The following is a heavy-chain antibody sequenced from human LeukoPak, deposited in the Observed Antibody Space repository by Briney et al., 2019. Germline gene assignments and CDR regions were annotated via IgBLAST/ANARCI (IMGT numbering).Heavy chain of an antibody. CDR3: ARAREYAFDI. D-gene: IGHD3-10*01. CDR1: GFTFSSDW. Sequence: PGGSLRLSCVGSGFTFSSDWLNWVRQAPGKGLEWVACIKPDGREKYYVDSVKGRFTISRDNAKNSLYLQMNSLRAEDTAVYYCARAREYAFDIWGQGTMVTVSS. J-gene: IGHJ3*02. CDR2: IKPDGREK. V-gene: IGHV3-7*01.